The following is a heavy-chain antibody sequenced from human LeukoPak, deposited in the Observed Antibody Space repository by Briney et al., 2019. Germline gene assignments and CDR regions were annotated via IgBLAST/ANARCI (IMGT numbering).Heavy chain of an antibody. Sequence: SETLSLTCTVSGGSFSSYFWSWIRQPPGKGLEWIGSIYHSGSTYYNPSLKSRVTISVDTSKNQFSLKLSSVTAADTAVYYCARGVVAATRRVYWGQGTLVTVSS. CDR2: IYHSGST. D-gene: IGHD2-15*01. V-gene: IGHV4-38-2*02. J-gene: IGHJ4*02. CDR3: ARGVVAATRRVY. CDR1: GGSFSSYF.